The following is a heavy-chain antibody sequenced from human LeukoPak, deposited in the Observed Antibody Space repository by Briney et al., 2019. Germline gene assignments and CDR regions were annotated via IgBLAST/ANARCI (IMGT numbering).Heavy chain of an antibody. CDR1: GGSISSGDYY. Sequence: SQTLSLTCTVSGGSISSGDYYWSWIRQPPGKGLEWIGYIYYSGSTYYNPSLKSRVTISVDTSKIQFSLKLSSVTAADTAVYYCARVVPAAIRGIDYWGQGTLVTVSS. CDR3: ARVVPAAIRGIDY. D-gene: IGHD2-2*02. V-gene: IGHV4-30-4*01. CDR2: IYYSGST. J-gene: IGHJ4*02.